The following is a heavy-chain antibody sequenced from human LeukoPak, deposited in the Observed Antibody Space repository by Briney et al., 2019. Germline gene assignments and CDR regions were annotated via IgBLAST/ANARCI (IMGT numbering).Heavy chain of an antibody. Sequence: PSETLSLTCAVSGGSISSGGYSWSWIRQPPGTGLEWIGYIYYSGSTYYNPSLKSRVTISVDTSKNQFSLKLSSVTAADTAVYFCARQQYHPICFDYWGQGTLVTVSS. CDR2: IYYSGST. V-gene: IGHV4-30-4*07. J-gene: IGHJ4*02. CDR3: ARQQYHPICFDY. CDR1: GGSISSGGYS. D-gene: IGHD2-2*02.